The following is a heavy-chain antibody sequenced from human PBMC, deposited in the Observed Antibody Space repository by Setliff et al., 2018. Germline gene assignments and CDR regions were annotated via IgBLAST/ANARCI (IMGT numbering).Heavy chain of an antibody. CDR2: IYSGGST. CDR3: AHRRGDYYDSSGYYYDY. V-gene: IGHV3-53*05. J-gene: IGHJ4*02. D-gene: IGHD3-22*01. Sequence: GGSLRLSCAASGFTVSTNYMSWVRQAPGKGLEWVSVIYSGGSTYYADSVKGRFTISRDNSKNQVVLTMTNMDPVDTATYYCAHRRGDYYDSSGYYYDYWGQGTLVTVSS. CDR1: GFTVSTNY.